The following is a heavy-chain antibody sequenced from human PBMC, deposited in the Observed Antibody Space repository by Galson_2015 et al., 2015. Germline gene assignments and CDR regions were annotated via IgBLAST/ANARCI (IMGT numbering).Heavy chain of an antibody. Sequence: SLRLSCAASGFTFRDYSMNWVRQAPGKGLEWISYISNGGSTIYYADSVKGRFTISRDNAKNSLYLHMNSLRDEDTAVYYCARDGPGVLRFLDVWGKGTTVTVSS. CDR1: GFTFRDYS. CDR2: ISNGGSTI. J-gene: IGHJ6*04. CDR3: ARDGPGVLRFLDV. D-gene: IGHD3-3*01. V-gene: IGHV3-48*02.